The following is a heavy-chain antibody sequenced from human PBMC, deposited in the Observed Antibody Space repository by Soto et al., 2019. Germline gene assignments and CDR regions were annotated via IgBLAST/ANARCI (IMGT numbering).Heavy chain of an antibody. CDR1: GGSISSSNW. CDR2: IYHSGST. V-gene: IGHV4-4*02. D-gene: IGHD1-26*01. Sequence: PSETLSLTCAVSGGSISSSNWWSWVRQPPGKGLEWIGEIYHSGSTNYNPSLKSRVTISVDKSKNQFSLKLSSVTAADTAVYYCARDLFVGASDQITNNWFDPWGQGTLVTVSS. CDR3: ARDLFVGASDQITNNWFDP. J-gene: IGHJ5*02.